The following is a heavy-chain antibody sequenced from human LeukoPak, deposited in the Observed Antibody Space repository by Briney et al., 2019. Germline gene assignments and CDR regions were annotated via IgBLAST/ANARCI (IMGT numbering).Heavy chain of an antibody. D-gene: IGHD2/OR15-2a*01. CDR3: AKGGAVVLSPFDY. CDR2: ISSSGEST. Sequence: GGSLRLSCAASGFSFSSYAMIWVRQAPGKGLEWVSVISSSGESTYYADSLKGRFTISRDSSKNTLSLQMNSLRAEDTAIYYCAKGGAVVLSPFDYWGQGTLVTVSS. CDR1: GFSFSSYA. V-gene: IGHV3-23*01. J-gene: IGHJ4*02.